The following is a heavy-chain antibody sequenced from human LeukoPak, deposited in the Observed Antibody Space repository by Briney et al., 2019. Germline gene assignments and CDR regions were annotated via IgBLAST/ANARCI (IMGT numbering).Heavy chain of an antibody. D-gene: IGHD2-2*02. CDR2: INPNSGGT. Sequence: ASVKVSCKASGYTFTGYYTHWVRQAPGQGLEWMGWINPNSGGTNYAQKFQGRVTMTRDTPISTAYMELSRLRSDDTAVYYCARRQIYCSSTSCYIKNWGQGTLVTVSS. J-gene: IGHJ4*02. V-gene: IGHV1-2*02. CDR3: ARRQIYCSSTSCYIKN. CDR1: GYTFTGYY.